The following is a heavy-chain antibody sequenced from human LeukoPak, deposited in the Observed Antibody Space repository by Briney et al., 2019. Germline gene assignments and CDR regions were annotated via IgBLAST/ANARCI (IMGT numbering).Heavy chain of an antibody. D-gene: IGHD3-22*01. CDR3: ARDQNYYDSSGELYYVY. V-gene: IGHV3-7*01. Sequence: GGSLRLSCAASGFSFNSYWMSWVRQAPGKGLEWVANIKRDGSEKYYVDSVKGRFTISRDNAKNSLYLQMNSLRAEDTAVYYCARDQNYYDSSGELYYVYRGQGTLVTVSS. CDR2: IKRDGSEK. CDR1: GFSFNSYW. J-gene: IGHJ4*02.